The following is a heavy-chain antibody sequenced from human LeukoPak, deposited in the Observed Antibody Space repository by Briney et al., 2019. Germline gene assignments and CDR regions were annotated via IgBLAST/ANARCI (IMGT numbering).Heavy chain of an antibody. CDR2: IYTSGST. V-gene: IGHV4-4*07. CDR1: GGSISSYY. D-gene: IGHD5-24*01. CDR3: ARGELGDGYNRWYFDY. J-gene: IGHJ4*02. Sequence: PSETLSLTCPVSGGSISSYYGSWIRQPAGKGLEWIGRIYTSGSTNYNPSLKSRVTMSVDTSKNQFSLKLSSVTAADTAVYYCARGELGDGYNRWYFDYWGQGTLVTVSS.